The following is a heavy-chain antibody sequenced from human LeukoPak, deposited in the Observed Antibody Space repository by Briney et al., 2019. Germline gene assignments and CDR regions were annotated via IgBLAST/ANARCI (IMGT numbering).Heavy chain of an antibody. CDR1: GFTFSNFY. V-gene: IGHV3-11*04. CDR3: AKPPLDGGSC. CDR2: ISSTGSTI. J-gene: IGHJ4*02. Sequence: GGSLRLSCAASGFTFSNFYLSWVRQAPGKGLEWVSYISSTGSTIYYADSVKGRFTISRDNARNSLYLQMTSLRVEDTAVYYCAKPPLDGGSCWGQGTLVTVSS. D-gene: IGHD2-15*01.